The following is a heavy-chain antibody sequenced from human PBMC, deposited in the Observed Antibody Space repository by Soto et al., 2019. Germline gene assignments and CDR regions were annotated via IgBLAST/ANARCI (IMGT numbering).Heavy chain of an antibody. Sequence: QVQLQESGPGLVKPSETLSLTCTVSGGSISSYYWSWIRQPPGKGLEWIGYIYYSGSTNYNPSLKSRATISVDPSKNQLSLELSCVTAADTAVYYCARGGYCSGGSCLRDAFDIWGQGTMVTVSS. J-gene: IGHJ3*02. V-gene: IGHV4-59*01. D-gene: IGHD2-15*01. CDR2: IYYSGST. CDR3: ARGGYCSGGSCLRDAFDI. CDR1: GGSISSYY.